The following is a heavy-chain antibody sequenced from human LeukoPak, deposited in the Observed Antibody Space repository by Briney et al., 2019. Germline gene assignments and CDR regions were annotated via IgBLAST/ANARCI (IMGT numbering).Heavy chain of an antibody. V-gene: IGHV3-66*01. J-gene: IGHJ4*02. D-gene: IGHD6-13*01. CDR1: GFTVSSNY. CDR3: ARDSSSWYSRASFDY. Sequence: GGSLRLSCAASGFTVSSNYMNWVRQAPGKGLEWVPVIYTGGNTYYADSVKGRFTISRDSSKNTLYLQMNSLRAEDTAMYYCARDSSSWYSRASFDYWGQGTLVTVSS. CDR2: IYTGGNT.